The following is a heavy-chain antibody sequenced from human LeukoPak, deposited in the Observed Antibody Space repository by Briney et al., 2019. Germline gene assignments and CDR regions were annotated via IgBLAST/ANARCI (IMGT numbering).Heavy chain of an antibody. D-gene: IGHD5-12*01. CDR1: GFTVSSNY. Sequence: GGSLRLSCAASGFTVSSNYMSWVRQAPGKGLEWVSVIYSGGSTYYADSAKGRFTISRDNSKNTLYLEMNSLRAEDTAVYYCARVLGGYSGYMPYWGQGTLVTVSS. CDR2: IYSGGST. CDR3: ARVLGGYSGYMPY. V-gene: IGHV3-53*05. J-gene: IGHJ4*02.